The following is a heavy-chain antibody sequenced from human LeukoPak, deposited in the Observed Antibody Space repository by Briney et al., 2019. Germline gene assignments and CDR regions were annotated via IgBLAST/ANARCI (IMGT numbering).Heavy chain of an antibody. Sequence: GGSLRLSCAASGFTVSSNYMSWVRQAPGKGLEWVSVIYSGGSTYYADSVKGRFTISRDNSKNTLYLQMNSLRAEDTAVYYCAGGLSVTTVSRVYYYYGMDVWGQGTTVTVSS. CDR3: AGGLSVTTVSRVYYYYGMDV. CDR2: IYSGGST. J-gene: IGHJ6*02. V-gene: IGHV3-66*01. CDR1: GFTVSSNY. D-gene: IGHD4-11*01.